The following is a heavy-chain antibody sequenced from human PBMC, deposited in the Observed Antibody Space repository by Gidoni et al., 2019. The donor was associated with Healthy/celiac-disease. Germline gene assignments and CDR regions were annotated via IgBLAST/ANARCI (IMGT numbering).Heavy chain of an antibody. CDR1: VGSISSCY. V-gene: IGHV4-59*01. Sequence: LQGWGPGPGRPSGTLSFAGAVRVGSISSCYWSWIRQPPGKGLEWIGYIYYSGSTNYNPSLKSRVTISVDTSKIQFSLKLSSVTASDTAVYYCAGGGSYSWDFDYWGQGTLVTVSS. CDR3: AGGGSYSWDFDY. J-gene: IGHJ4*02. D-gene: IGHD1-26*01. CDR2: IYYSGST.